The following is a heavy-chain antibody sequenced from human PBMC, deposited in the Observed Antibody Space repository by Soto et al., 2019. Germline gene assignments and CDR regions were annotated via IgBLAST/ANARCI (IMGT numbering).Heavy chain of an antibody. V-gene: IGHV4-59*01. J-gene: IGHJ6*02. CDR1: GGSISSYY. CDR3: ARSIAFLEWFEPGTTWGYGMDV. D-gene: IGHD3-3*02. CDR2: IYYSGST. Sequence: QVQLQESGPGLVKPSETLSLTCTVSGGSISSYYWSWIRQPPGKGLEWIGYIYYSGSTNYNPSLKSRVTISVDTSKNQFSLKLSSVTAADTAVYYCARSIAFLEWFEPGTTWGYGMDVWGQGTTVTVSS.